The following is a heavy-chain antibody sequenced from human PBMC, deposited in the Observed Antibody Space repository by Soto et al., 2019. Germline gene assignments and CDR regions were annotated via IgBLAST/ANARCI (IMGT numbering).Heavy chain of an antibody. V-gene: IGHV4-59*01. CDR1: GGSISSYY. CDR3: ARLSSYGDYLLGWFDP. CDR2: IYYSGST. Sequence: QVQLQESGPGLVKPSETLSLTCTVSGGSISSYYWSWIRQPPGKGLEWIGYIYYSGSTNYNPSLTSRATISVDTSKTQFSLKLSSVTAADTAVYYCARLSSYGDYLLGWFDPWGQGTLVTVSS. D-gene: IGHD4-17*01. J-gene: IGHJ5*02.